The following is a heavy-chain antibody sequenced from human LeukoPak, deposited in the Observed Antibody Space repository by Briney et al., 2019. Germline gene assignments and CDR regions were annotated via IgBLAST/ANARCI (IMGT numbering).Heavy chain of an antibody. Sequence: PGGSLRLSCAASGFTFSDYSMNWVRQAPGKGLEWVSYISRSSSTIYYADSVKGRFTISRENAKNSLYLQINSLKTEDTAVYYCTRARWRGDGYILTFDYWGQGTLVTVSS. CDR1: GFTFSDYS. D-gene: IGHD5-24*01. J-gene: IGHJ4*02. CDR3: TRARWRGDGYILTFDY. V-gene: IGHV3-48*01. CDR2: ISRSSSTI.